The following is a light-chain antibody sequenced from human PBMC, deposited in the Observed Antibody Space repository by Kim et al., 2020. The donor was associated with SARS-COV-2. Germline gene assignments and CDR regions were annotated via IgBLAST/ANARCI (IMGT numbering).Light chain of an antibody. CDR3: QAWHINTYV. V-gene: IGLV3-1*01. CDR2: QDK. CDR1: KLGDIY. Sequence: SVSPGQTASITCSGDKLGDIYVSWYQQKPGHSPVLVMFQDKKRPSGIPERFSGSNSGDTATLTISETQAMDDADYYCQAWHINTYVFGTGTKVTVL. J-gene: IGLJ1*01.